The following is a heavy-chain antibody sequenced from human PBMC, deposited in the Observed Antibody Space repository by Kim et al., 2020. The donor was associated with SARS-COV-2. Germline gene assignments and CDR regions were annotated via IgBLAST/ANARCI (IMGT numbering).Heavy chain of an antibody. Sequence: TNYAQKHQGRVTMTQDTSTSTAYMELRSLRSDDTAVYYCARAGNYGAPGRWGQGTLVTVSS. J-gene: IGHJ4*02. D-gene: IGHD4-17*01. CDR2: T. V-gene: IGHV1-18*01. CDR3: ARAGNYGAPGR.